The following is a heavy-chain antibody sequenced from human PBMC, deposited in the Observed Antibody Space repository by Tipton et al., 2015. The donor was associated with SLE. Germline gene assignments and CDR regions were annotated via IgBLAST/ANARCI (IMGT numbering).Heavy chain of an antibody. CDR3: ASQGATGGMDV. D-gene: IGHD1-26*01. Sequence: TLSLTCTVSGGSISSSSYYWGWIRQPPGKGLEWIGSTYYSGSTYYNPSLKSRVTISVDTSKNQFSLKLSSVTAADTAVYYCASQGATGGMDVWGQGTTVTVSS. CDR1: GGSISSSSYY. CDR2: TYYSGST. J-gene: IGHJ6*02. V-gene: IGHV4-39*01.